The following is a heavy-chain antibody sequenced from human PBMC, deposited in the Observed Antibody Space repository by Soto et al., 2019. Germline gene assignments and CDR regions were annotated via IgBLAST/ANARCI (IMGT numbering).Heavy chain of an antibody. J-gene: IGHJ3*02. CDR3: ARSADYSSSWYDAFDI. CDR2: ISYDGSNK. Sequence: QVQLVESGGGVVQPGRSLRLSCAASGFTFSSYAMHWVRQAPGKGLEWVAVISYDGSNKYYADSVKGQFTISRDNSKNTLYLQMNSLRAEDTAVYYCARSADYSSSWYDAFDIWGQGTMVTVSS. D-gene: IGHD6-13*01. CDR1: GFTFSSYA. V-gene: IGHV3-30-3*01.